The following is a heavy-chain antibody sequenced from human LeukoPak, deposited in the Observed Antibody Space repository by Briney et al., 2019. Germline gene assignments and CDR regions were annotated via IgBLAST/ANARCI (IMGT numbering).Heavy chain of an antibody. CDR2: IKQDGSEK. CDR1: GFTFSSYW. V-gene: IGHV3-7*03. D-gene: IGHD5-12*01. J-gene: IGHJ5*02. Sequence: PGGSLRLSCAASGFTFSSYWMSWVRQAPGKGLEWVANIKQDGSEKYYVDSVKGRFTISRDNAKNSLYLQMNSLRAEDTAVYYCARGSYDHRINWFDPWGQGTLVTVSS. CDR3: ARGSYDHRINWFDP.